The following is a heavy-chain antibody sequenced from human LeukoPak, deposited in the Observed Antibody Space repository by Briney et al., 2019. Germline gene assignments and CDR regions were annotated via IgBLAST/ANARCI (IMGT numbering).Heavy chain of an antibody. CDR2: MNPNSGNT. D-gene: IGHD3-9*01. V-gene: IGHV1-8*01. CDR3: ARGPLRYFDWLPDNWFDP. Sequence: GASVKVSCKASGYTFTSYDINWVRQATGQGLEWMGWMNPNSGNTGYAQKFQGRVTMTRNTSISTAYMELSSLRSEDTAVYYCARGPLRYFDWLPDNWFDPWGQGTLVTVSS. J-gene: IGHJ5*02. CDR1: GYTFTSYD.